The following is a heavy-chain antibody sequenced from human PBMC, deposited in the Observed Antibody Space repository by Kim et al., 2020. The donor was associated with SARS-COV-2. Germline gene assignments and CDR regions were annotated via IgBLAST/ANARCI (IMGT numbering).Heavy chain of an antibody. V-gene: IGHV1-69*01. J-gene: IGHJ4*02. Sequence: KFQGRVTITADESTSTAYMELSSLSSEDTAVYYCARDREDLGGNGDFFDYWGQGTLVTVSS. CDR3: ARDREDLGGNGDFFDY. D-gene: IGHD2-15*01.